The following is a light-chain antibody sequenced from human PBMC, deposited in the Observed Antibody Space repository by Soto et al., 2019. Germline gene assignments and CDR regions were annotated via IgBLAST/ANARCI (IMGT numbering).Light chain of an antibody. CDR2: EVS. V-gene: IGLV2-14*01. CDR3: SSYTDRKNLV. J-gene: IGLJ1*01. CDR1: GSDVGAYIY. Sequence: QSVLTQPASVSGSPGQSITISCSGTGSDVGAYIYVSWYQQRPGSAPRLIISEVSDRPSGVSNRFSGSKSGDTASLTISGLQPEDEADYYCSSYTDRKNLVFGTGTKLTVL.